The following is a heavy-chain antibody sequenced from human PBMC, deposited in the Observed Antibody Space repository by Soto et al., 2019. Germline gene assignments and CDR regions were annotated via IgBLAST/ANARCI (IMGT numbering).Heavy chain of an antibody. Sequence: VQLVESGGGFVEPGWSLRLSCAASGFTFSNYPMTWVRQAPGKGLEWVSSTSDNGGSTYYADSVKGRFTISRDNSKNTLYLQMNSLRAEDTAVYYCAKEQTHSQADTSSIFDYWGQGTLVTVSS. D-gene: IGHD2-2*01. J-gene: IGHJ4*02. V-gene: IGHV3-23*04. CDR3: AKEQTHSQADTSSIFDY. CDR1: GFTFSNYP. CDR2: TSDNGGST.